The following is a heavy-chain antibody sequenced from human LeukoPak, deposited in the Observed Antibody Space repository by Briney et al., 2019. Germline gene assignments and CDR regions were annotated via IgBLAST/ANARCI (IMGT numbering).Heavy chain of an antibody. J-gene: IGHJ4*02. V-gene: IGHV3-21*01. CDR3: ARVRGRRLGELSSSDY. CDR1: GFTFSSYS. CDR2: ISSSSSYI. Sequence: GGSLRLSCAASGFTFSSYSMNWVRQAPGKGLEWVSSISSSSSYIYYADSVKGRFTISRDNAKNSLYLQMNSLRAEDTAVYYCARVRGRRLGELSSSDYWGQGTLVTVSS. D-gene: IGHD3-16*02.